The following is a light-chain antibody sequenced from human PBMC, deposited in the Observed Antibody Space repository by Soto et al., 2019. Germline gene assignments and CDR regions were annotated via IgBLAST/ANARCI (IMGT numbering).Light chain of an antibody. J-gene: IGKJ2*02. Sequence: DIQMTQSPSTLSASVGDRVTITCRASQSISTWLAWYQHKPGKAPKLLIYQASSLEGGVPSRFSGSGSGTEFTLTISSLQPDDFATYYCQQYSISPRTFGQGTKVETK. CDR3: QQYSISPRT. CDR2: QAS. V-gene: IGKV1-5*03. CDR1: QSISTW.